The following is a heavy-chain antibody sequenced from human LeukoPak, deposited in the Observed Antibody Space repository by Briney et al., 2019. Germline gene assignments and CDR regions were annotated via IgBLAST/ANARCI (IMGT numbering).Heavy chain of an antibody. V-gene: IGHV3-53*01. CDR3: ARSPHALWFGGGAFDF. J-gene: IGHJ4*02. D-gene: IGHD3-10*01. CDR2: IYSTGIT. CDR1: GFNVSAKS. Sequence: GGSLRVSRAASGFNVSAKSMSWVRQTPQKGLEWGSVIYSTGITAYADSVKGRFSISRDNSKNTLALQMNSLRVEDTAVYYCARSPHALWFGGGAFDFWGQGTRVTVSS.